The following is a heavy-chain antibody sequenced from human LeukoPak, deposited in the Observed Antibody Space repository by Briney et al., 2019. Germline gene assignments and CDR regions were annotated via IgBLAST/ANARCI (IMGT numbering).Heavy chain of an antibody. J-gene: IGHJ4*02. V-gene: IGHV3-21*01. CDR2: ISDSSNHI. CDR1: GFTFTTHW. CDR3: ARFSIAAARSFLDY. Sequence: GGSLRLSCAASGFTFTTHWMSWLRQAPGKGLEWVSAISDSSNHIFYADSVKGRFTISRDNAKNSLYLQMNNLRAEDTAVYYCARFSIAAARSFLDYWGQGTLVTVSS. D-gene: IGHD6-13*01.